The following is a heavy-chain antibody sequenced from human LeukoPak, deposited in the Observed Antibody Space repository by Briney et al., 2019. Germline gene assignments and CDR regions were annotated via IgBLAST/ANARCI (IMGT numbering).Heavy chain of an antibody. D-gene: IGHD3-10*01. CDR2: ISSSSSYI. J-gene: IGHJ3*02. V-gene: IGHV3-21*01. Sequence: GGTLRLSCAASGFTFSTYGMHWIRQAPGKGLEWVSSISSSSSYIYYADSVKGRFTISRDNAKNSLYLQMNSLRAEDTAVYYCARDRVPDAFDIWGQGTMVTVSS. CDR3: ARDRVPDAFDI. CDR1: GFTFSTYG.